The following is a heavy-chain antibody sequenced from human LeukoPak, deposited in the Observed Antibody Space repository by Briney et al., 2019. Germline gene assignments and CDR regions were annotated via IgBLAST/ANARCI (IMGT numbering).Heavy chain of an antibody. CDR3: ARERGGSYYDSSGYYGY. V-gene: IGHV1-18*01. J-gene: IGHJ4*02. CDR1: GYTFTSYG. Sequence: ASVKVSCKASGYTFTSYGISWVRQAPGQGLEWMGWISAYNGNTNYAQKFQGRVTMTRDTSTSTVYMELSSLRSEDTAVYYCARERGGSYYDSSGYYGYWGQGTLVTVSS. D-gene: IGHD3-22*01. CDR2: ISAYNGNT.